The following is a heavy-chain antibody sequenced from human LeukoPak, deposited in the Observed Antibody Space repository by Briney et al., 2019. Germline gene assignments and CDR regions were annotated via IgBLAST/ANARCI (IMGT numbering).Heavy chain of an antibody. CDR2: INPNSGNT. J-gene: IGHJ4*02. CDR1: RDTFTSYD. V-gene: IGHV1-8*01. Sequence: ASVKVSCKGFRDTFTSYDINWVRQATGQGLEWMGWINPNSGNTGYAQKFQGRVTMTRNTSISTAYMELSSLRSEDTAVYYCARGSPYDSSGYHGDYWGQGTLVTVSS. CDR3: ARGSPYDSSGYHGDY. D-gene: IGHD3-22*01.